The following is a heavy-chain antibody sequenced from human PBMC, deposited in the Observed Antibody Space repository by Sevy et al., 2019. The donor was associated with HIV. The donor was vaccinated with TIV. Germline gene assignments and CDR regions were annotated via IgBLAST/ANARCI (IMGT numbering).Heavy chain of an antibody. Sequence: ASVKVSCKASGYTFTGYYMHWVRQAPGQGLEWMGWINPNSGGTNYAQKFQGRVTMTRDTSISTAYMELGRLRSDETAVYYCARDLLAVAGTTPFDYWGQGTLVTVS. D-gene: IGHD6-19*01. CDR1: GYTFTGYY. CDR3: ARDLLAVAGTTPFDY. J-gene: IGHJ4*02. V-gene: IGHV1-2*02. CDR2: INPNSGGT.